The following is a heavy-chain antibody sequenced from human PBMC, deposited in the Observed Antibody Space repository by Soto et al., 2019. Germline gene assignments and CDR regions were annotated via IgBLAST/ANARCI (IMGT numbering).Heavy chain of an antibody. CDR2: ISGSGGST. CDR3: ARYYDFWIGCQDYYYYGMDV. CDR1: GFTFSSYA. D-gene: IGHD3-3*01. Sequence: GGSLRLSCAASGFTFSSYAMSWVRQAPGKGLEWVSAISGSGGSTYYADSVKGRFTISRDNSKNTLYLQMNSLRAEDTAVYYCARYYDFWIGCQDYYYYGMDVWGQGTTVTVSS. J-gene: IGHJ6*02. V-gene: IGHV3-23*01.